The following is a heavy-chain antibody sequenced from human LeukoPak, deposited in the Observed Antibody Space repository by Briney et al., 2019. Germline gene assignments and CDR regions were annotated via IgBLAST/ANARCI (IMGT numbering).Heavy chain of an antibody. Sequence: GGSLRLSCAASGFTFSSYGMSWVRQAPGKGLEWVSAISSSGGSTYYADSVKGRFTISRDNSKNTLYPQMNSLRAEDTAVYYCAKVWDTYYYDSSGSFDYWGQGTLVTVSS. CDR2: ISSSGGST. V-gene: IGHV3-23*01. CDR1: GFTFSSYG. J-gene: IGHJ4*02. CDR3: AKVWDTYYYDSSGSFDY. D-gene: IGHD3-22*01.